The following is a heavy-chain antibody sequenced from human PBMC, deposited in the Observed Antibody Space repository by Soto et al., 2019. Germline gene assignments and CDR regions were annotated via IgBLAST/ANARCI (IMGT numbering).Heavy chain of an antibody. J-gene: IGHJ5*02. CDR3: ARYGGNSRWFDP. Sequence: SEILSLTCTVSGGSISSGDSYWSWIRQPPGKGLEWIGYIYYSGGTYYNPSLRSRVTMSADTSKNQFSLNLRSVTAADTAVFYCARYGGNSRWFDPWGPGTLVTVSS. CDR1: GGSISSGDSY. V-gene: IGHV4-30-4*01. D-gene: IGHD2-21*02. CDR2: IYYSGGT.